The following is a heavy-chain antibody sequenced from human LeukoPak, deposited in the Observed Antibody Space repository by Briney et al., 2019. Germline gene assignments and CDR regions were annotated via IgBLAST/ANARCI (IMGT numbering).Heavy chain of an antibody. CDR3: ARDGAEGDDSAFDV. J-gene: IGHJ3*01. CDR2: TRSKVRKYAT. V-gene: IGHV3-72*01. CDR1: GFTLRDYH. D-gene: IGHD3-22*01. Sequence: PGGSLRLSCVGSGFTLRDYHMAWVRQAPGMGLEWVGRTRSKVRKYATEYAASVKGRFIISRDESENSVFLHLSSLTVEDTALYYCARDGAEGDDSAFDVWGQGTMVTVSS.